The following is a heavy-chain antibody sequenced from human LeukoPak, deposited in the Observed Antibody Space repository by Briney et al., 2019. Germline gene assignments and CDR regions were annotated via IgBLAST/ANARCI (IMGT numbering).Heavy chain of an antibody. Sequence: ASVKVSCKASGYIFTTYDINWVRQATGQGLEWMGWMNSNNGNTGYTQKFQGRVTMTRDTSINTAYMELSSLRSEDTAVYYCARTCSNTACSDFDYWGQGTLVTVSS. CDR1: GYIFTTYD. D-gene: IGHD2-2*01. J-gene: IGHJ4*02. CDR3: ARTCSNTACSDFDY. CDR2: MNSNNGNT. V-gene: IGHV1-8*01.